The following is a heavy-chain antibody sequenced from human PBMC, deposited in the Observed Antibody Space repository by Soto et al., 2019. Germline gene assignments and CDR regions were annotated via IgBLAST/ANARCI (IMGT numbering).Heavy chain of an antibody. Sequence: ESGPTLVNPTQTLTLTCTFSGFSLSTSEVGVGWVRQPPGKAPEWLALIYWNDDERYSPSLDSRLTLTKDTSKSQVVLKMTNMDPVDTATYYCVRRPRHCSDSGCYGAFYSRGQEAVVTVSS. V-gene: IGHV2-5*01. CDR2: IYWNDDE. D-gene: IGHD2-15*01. J-gene: IGHJ4*02. CDR1: GFSLSTSEVG. CDR3: VRRPRHCSDSGCYGAFYS.